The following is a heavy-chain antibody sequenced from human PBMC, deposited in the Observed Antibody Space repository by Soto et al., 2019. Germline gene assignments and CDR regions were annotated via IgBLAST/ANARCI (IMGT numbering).Heavy chain of an antibody. CDR2: IDPSDSYT. Sequence: GESLKISCNGSGYSFTIYWISWVRQMPGKGLEWMGRIDPSDSYTNYSPSFQGHVTISADKSISTAYLQWSSLKASDTAMYYCARQKGYSAYYYYGMDVWGQGTTVTVSS. V-gene: IGHV5-10-1*01. CDR1: GYSFTIYW. J-gene: IGHJ6*02. CDR3: ARQKGYSAYYYYGMDV. D-gene: IGHD2-15*01.